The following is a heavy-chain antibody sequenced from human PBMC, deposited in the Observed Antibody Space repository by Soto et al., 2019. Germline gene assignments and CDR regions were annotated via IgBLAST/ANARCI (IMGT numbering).Heavy chain of an antibody. D-gene: IGHD2-2*03. CDR1: GGSFSGYY. V-gene: IGHV4-34*01. J-gene: IGHJ4*02. Sequence: SETLSLTCAVYGGSFSGYYWSWIRQPPGKGLEWIGEIHHSGSTNYNPSLKSRVTMSVDTSKNHFSLKLISVTTADTAVYFCAREGNLGRWIQPLDSWGQGTLVTDSS. CDR3: AREGNLGRWIQPLDS. CDR2: IHHSGST.